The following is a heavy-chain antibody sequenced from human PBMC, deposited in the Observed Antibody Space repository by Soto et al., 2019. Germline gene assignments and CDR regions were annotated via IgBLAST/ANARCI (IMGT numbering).Heavy chain of an antibody. V-gene: IGHV3-23*01. CDR1: GFTVSSYA. D-gene: IGHD5-18*01. CDR3: ARGTYRYGKGAFDI. J-gene: IGHJ3*02. Sequence: SGFTVSSYAMSWVRQAPGKGLEWVSAISGGGGSTYYADSVKGRFTISRDNSKNTLYLQMNSLRAEDTAVYYCARGTYRYGKGAFDIWGQGTMVTV. CDR2: ISGGGGST.